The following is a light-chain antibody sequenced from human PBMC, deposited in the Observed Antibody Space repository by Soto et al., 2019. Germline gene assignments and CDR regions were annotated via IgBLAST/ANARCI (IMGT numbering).Light chain of an antibody. V-gene: IGKV3-15*01. CDR2: DAS. CDR1: QSVSIN. J-gene: IGKJ1*01. CDR3: QQYSNWPET. Sequence: EIVLTQSPATLSVSPGERATLSCRASQSVSINLAWYQQKVGQAPRLLIYDASTRATGVPARFSGSGSGTEFTLTISSLQSEDFAVYYCQQYSNWPETFGQGTKVEIK.